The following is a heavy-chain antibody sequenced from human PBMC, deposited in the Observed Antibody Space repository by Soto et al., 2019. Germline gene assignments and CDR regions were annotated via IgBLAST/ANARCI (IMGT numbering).Heavy chain of an antibody. CDR2: IYYSGST. J-gene: IGHJ3*02. CDR1: GGSISSSSYY. D-gene: IGHD3-9*01. V-gene: IGHV4-39*01. CDR3: ARRLGRYFDWLFGSYGAFDI. Sequence: SETLSLTCTVSGGSISSSSYYWGWVRQPPGKGLEWIGSIYYSGSTYYNPSLKSRVTISVDTSKNQFSLKLSSVTAADTAVYYCARRLGRYFDWLFGSYGAFDIWGQGTMVTVSS.